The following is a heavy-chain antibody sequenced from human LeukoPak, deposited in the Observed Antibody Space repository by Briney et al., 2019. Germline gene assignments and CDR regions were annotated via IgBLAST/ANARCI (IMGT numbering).Heavy chain of an antibody. CDR2: ISSSSSYI. J-gene: IGHJ6*02. Sequence: PGGSLRLSCAGSRFTSSSYSMNWVRQAPGKGLEWVSSISSSSSYIYYADSVKGRFTISRDNAKNSLYLQINSLRAEDTAVYYCARFFGSSGYYGASYYYGMDVWGQGTTVTVSS. D-gene: IGHD3-22*01. V-gene: IGHV3-21*01. CDR3: ARFFGSSGYYGASYYYGMDV. CDR1: RFTSSSYS.